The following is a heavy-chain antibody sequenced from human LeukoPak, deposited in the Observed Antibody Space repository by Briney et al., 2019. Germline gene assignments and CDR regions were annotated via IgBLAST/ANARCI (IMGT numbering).Heavy chain of an antibody. V-gene: IGHV3-23*01. CDR2: ISGSGGST. Sequence: GGSLRLSCAASGFTFNSYAMSWVRQAPGKGLEWVSVISGSGGSTYYADSVKGRFTISRDNSKNTLYLQMNSLRAEDTAVYYCAKPGVYYYDSSGYSHFDYWGQGTLVTVSS. D-gene: IGHD3-22*01. J-gene: IGHJ4*02. CDR1: GFTFNSYA. CDR3: AKPGVYYYDSSGYSHFDY.